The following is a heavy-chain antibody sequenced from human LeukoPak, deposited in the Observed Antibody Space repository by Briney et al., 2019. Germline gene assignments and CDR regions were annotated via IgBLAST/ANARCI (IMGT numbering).Heavy chain of an antibody. D-gene: IGHD2-21*02. Sequence: GGSLRLSCAAPGFTFSGSVIHWVRQASGKGLEWVGRIRSKANGYATAYAASVKGRFTISRDDSKNTAYLQMNSLRTEDTAVYYCSRLWGDCGGDCYSHDYWGQGTLVTVSS. CDR3: SRLWGDCGGDCYSHDY. J-gene: IGHJ4*02. V-gene: IGHV3-73*01. CDR1: GFTFSGSV. CDR2: IRSKANGYAT.